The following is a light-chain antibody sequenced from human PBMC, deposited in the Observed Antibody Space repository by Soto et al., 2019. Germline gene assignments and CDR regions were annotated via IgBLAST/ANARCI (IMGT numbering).Light chain of an antibody. J-gene: IGKJ4*01. CDR2: AAS. V-gene: IGKV3-20*01. Sequence: EIVLTQSLGTLSLSPGERATLSSRVSQSVTSSYLAWWQQKPGQAPRLLIYAASSRATGIPDRFSGSGSVTDFTLTISRLEPEDFAVYFCQHYGQLPFTFGGGTKVDIK. CDR1: QSVTSSY. CDR3: QHYGQLPFT.